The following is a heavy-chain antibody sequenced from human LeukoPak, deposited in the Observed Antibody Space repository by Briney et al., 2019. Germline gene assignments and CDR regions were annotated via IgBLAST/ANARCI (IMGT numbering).Heavy chain of an antibody. V-gene: IGHV7-4-1*02. CDR2: INTNTGNP. CDR3: ARDHLEQWLVLGYYGMDV. Sequence: GASVKVSCKASGYTFTSYAMNWVRQAPGQGLEWMGWINTNTGNPTYAQGFTGRFVFSLDTSVSTAYLQISSLKAEDTAVYYCARDHLEQWLVLGYYGMDVWGQGTTVTVSS. CDR1: GYTFTSYA. D-gene: IGHD6-19*01. J-gene: IGHJ6*02.